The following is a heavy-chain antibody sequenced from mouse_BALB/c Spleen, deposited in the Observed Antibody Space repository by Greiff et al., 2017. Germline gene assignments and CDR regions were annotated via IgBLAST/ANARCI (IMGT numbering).Heavy chain of an antibody. Sequence: QVQLQQSGPELVRPGVSVKISCKGSGYTFTDYAMHWVKQSHAKSLEWIGVISTYYGNTNYNQKFKGKATMTVDKSSSTAYMELARLTSEDSAIYYCARATMITTFDYWGQGTTLTVSS. CDR2: ISTYYGNT. CDR1: GYTFTDYA. D-gene: IGHD2-4*01. CDR3: ARATMITTFDY. J-gene: IGHJ2*01. V-gene: IGHV1-67*01.